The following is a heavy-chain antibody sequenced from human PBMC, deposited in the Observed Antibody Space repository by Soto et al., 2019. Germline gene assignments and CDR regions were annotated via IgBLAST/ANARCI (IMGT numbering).Heavy chain of an antibody. V-gene: IGHV4-59*01. CDR2: IYYSGST. CDR3: ARATYLRSYYYGMDV. CDR1: GGSISSYY. D-gene: IGHD3-16*01. J-gene: IGHJ6*02. Sequence: PSETLSLTCTVSGGSISSYYWSWIRQPPGKGLEWIGYIYYSGSTNYNPSLKSRVTISVDASKNQFSPKLSSVTAADTAVYYCARATYLRSYYYGMDVWGQGTTVTVSS.